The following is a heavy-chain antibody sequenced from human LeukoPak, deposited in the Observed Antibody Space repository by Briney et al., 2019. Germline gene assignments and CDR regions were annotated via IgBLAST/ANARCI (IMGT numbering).Heavy chain of an antibody. CDR1: GFTFSNYG. V-gene: IGHV3-30*02. D-gene: IGHD6-13*01. CDR3: AKGHSEAAAGFFDY. CDR2: IQYDGSNK. J-gene: IGHJ4*02. Sequence: GGSLRLSCAAPGFTFSNYGMHWVRQAPGKGLEWVTFIQYDGSNKYYADSVKGRFTISRDNSKNTLYLQMNSLRTEDAAVYYCAKGHSEAAAGFFDYWGQGTLVTVSS.